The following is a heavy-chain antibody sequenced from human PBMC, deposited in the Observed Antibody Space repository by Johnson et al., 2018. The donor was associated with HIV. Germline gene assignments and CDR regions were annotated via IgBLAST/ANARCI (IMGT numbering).Heavy chain of an antibody. J-gene: IGHJ3*01. CDR3: ASGDDDGF. CDR2: IYSDGST. D-gene: IGHD5-12*01. V-gene: IGHV3-66*01. CDR1: GFTVSSNY. Sequence: VQLVEFGGGLVQRGGSLRLSCAASGFTVSSNYMTWVRQAPGKGLEWVSVIYSDGSTYYADSVQGRFTVSRDNSRNTLYLQMNSLRAEDTAVYYCASGDDDGFWGQGTVVTVSS.